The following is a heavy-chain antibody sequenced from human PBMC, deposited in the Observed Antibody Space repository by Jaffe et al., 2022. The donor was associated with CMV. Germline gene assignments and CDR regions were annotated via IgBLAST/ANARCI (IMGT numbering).Heavy chain of an antibody. CDR1: GFTFSSYS. Sequence: EVQLVESGGGLVQPGGSLRLSCAASGFTFSSYSMNWVRQAPGKGLEWVSYISSSSSTIYYADSVKGRFTISRDNAKNSLYLQMNSLRDEDTAVYYCARDLPWTIFGVVDNYGMDVWGQGTTVTVSS. J-gene: IGHJ6*02. D-gene: IGHD3-3*01. CDR2: ISSSSSTI. CDR3: ARDLPWTIFGVVDNYGMDV. V-gene: IGHV3-48*02.